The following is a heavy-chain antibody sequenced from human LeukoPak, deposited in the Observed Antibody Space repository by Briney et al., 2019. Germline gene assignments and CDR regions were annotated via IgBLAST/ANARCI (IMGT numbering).Heavy chain of an antibody. V-gene: IGHV1-2*02. CDR2: IKPNSGGA. D-gene: IGHD3-9*01. CDR1: RYTFTGYY. CDR3: ARELYDTLTGYYNGLDY. J-gene: IGHJ4*02. Sequence: ASVKVSCKASRYTFTGYYMHWVRQAPGQGLEWMGWIKPNSGGANYAQKFQGRVTMTRDTSISTAYMDLSRLRSDDTAVYYCARELYDTLTGYYNGLDYWGQGTLVTVSS.